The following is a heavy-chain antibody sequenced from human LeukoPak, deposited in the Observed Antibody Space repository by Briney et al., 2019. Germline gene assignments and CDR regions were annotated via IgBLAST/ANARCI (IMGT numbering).Heavy chain of an antibody. V-gene: IGHV4-61*01. D-gene: IGHD6-19*01. Sequence: SETLAVTFTVFGVSVSNVRYYRSWIRQPPRQGLEWIGYIYYSLSTNFNPSLKSRVTISVDTSKNRFSLKLSSVTAADTAVYYCARVRDSSGWYGGDYWGQGTLVTVSS. CDR1: GVSVSNVRYY. CDR2: IYYSLST. CDR3: ARVRDSSGWYGGDY. J-gene: IGHJ4*02.